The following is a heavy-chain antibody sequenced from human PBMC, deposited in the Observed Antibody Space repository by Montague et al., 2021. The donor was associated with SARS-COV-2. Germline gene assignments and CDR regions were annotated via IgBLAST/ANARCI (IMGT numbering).Heavy chain of an antibody. CDR2: IFYSGST. D-gene: IGHD3-10*01. Sequence: SDTLSLTCTVSGGSISSSSYYWGWIRQPPGKGLEWIGSIFYSGSTDYNPSLKSRATISVDTSKNQFSLKLSSVTAADTAVYYCASMVRAQVYYFDYWGQGTLVTVSS. V-gene: IGHV4-39*01. CDR1: GGSISSSSYY. J-gene: IGHJ4*02. CDR3: ASMVRAQVYYFDY.